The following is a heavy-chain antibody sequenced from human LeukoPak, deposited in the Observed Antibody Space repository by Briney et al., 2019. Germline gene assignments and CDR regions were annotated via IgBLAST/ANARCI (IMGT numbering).Heavy chain of an antibody. CDR3: ALPSLYYDFWSGYHYYFDY. CDR1: GFTFSSYW. CDR2: IKQDGSEK. Sequence: GGSLRLSCAASGFTFSSYWMSWVRQAPGKGLEWVANIKQDGSEKYYVGSVKGRFTISRDNAKNSLYLQMNSLRAEDTAVYYCALPSLYYDFWSGYHYYFDYWGQGTLVTVSS. J-gene: IGHJ4*02. D-gene: IGHD3-3*01. V-gene: IGHV3-7*01.